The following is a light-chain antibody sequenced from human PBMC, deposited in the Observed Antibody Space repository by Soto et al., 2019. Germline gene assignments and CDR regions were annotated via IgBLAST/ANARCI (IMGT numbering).Light chain of an antibody. J-gene: IGLJ1*01. CDR1: SSDVGGYNY. CDR2: EVN. V-gene: IGLV2-8*01. CDR3: SSYAGTPFV. Sequence: SLLTQPPSASGSPGQSVTISCTRTSSDVGGYNYVSWYQQHPGKAPKLMIYEVNKRPSGVPDRFSGSKSGNTASLTVSGLQAEDEADYYCSSYAGTPFVFGTGTKVTVL.